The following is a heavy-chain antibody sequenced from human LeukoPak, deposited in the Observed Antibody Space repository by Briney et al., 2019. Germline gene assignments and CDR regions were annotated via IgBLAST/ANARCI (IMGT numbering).Heavy chain of an antibody. CDR3: ARGVAPRTTIFGVVIIRSSRETGWYFDY. Sequence: ASVKVSCTASGYTFTSYDINWVRQATGQGLEWMGWMNPNSGNTGYAQKFQGRVTMTRNTSISTAYMELSSLRSEDTAVYYCARGVAPRTTIFGVVIIRSSRETGWYFDYWGQGTLVTVSS. D-gene: IGHD3-3*01. CDR2: MNPNSGNT. CDR1: GYTFTSYD. V-gene: IGHV1-8*01. J-gene: IGHJ4*02.